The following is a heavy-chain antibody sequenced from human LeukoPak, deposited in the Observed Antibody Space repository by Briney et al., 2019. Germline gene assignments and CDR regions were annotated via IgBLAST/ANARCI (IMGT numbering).Heavy chain of an antibody. Sequence: PGGSLRLSCAASGFTFSSYWMHWVRQAPGKGLVWVSRINTDGSSTSYADSVKGRFTISRDNAKNTLYLQMNSLRAEDTAVYYCARVPKLSGSYYFDYWGQGTLVTVSS. V-gene: IGHV3-74*01. CDR1: GFTFSSYW. CDR3: ARVPKLSGSYYFDY. D-gene: IGHD1-26*01. J-gene: IGHJ4*02. CDR2: INTDGSST.